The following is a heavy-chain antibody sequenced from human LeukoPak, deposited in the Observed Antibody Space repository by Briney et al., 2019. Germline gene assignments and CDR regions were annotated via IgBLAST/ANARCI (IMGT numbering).Heavy chain of an antibody. CDR3: ARDDGVTTVTDGAEYFDL. Sequence: PGGSLRLSCAASGFMLSSYSMNWVRQAPGKGLEWVSYISSSGGAKHYADSVKGRFTISRDNAKNSLYLQMNSLPEEDTAMYYCARDDGVTTVTDGAEYFDLWGRGTLLTVSS. J-gene: IGHJ2*01. CDR1: GFMLSSYS. V-gene: IGHV3-48*02. CDR2: ISSSGGAK. D-gene: IGHD4-17*01.